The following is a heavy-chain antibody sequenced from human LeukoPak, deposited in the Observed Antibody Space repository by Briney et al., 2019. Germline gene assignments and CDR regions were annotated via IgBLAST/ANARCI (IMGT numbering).Heavy chain of an antibody. Sequence: GGSLRLSCAASGFTCSSYRMNWVRRARGKGLEWVSSISSSRRYIYYADAGKGRFTICRYNAKNSLYLQMNSLRAEDTAVYYCAREDVDTASGDYWGQGTLVTVSS. V-gene: IGHV3-21*01. CDR2: ISSSRRYI. D-gene: IGHD5-18*01. CDR1: GFTCSSYR. CDR3: AREDVDTASGDY. J-gene: IGHJ4*02.